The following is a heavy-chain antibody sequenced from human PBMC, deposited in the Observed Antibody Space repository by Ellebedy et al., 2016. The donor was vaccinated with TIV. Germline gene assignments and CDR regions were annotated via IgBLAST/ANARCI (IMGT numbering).Heavy chain of an antibody. CDR2: IRYDGSNK. CDR3: AKELGHGGYFDY. Sequence: GESLKISCAASGFTFTNYAMIWVRQAPGKGLGWVAFIRYDGSNKYYADSVKGRFTISRDNSKNTLYLQMNSLRAEDTAVYYCAKELGHGGYFDYWGQGTLVTVSS. V-gene: IGHV3-30*02. J-gene: IGHJ4*02. D-gene: IGHD2-15*01. CDR1: GFTFTNYA.